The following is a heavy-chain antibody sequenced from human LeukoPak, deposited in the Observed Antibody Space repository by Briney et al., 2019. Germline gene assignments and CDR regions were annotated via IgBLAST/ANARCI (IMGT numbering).Heavy chain of an antibody. J-gene: IGHJ5*02. CDR1: GDSISSGNVY. CDR2: IYTSGST. Sequence: PSETLSLTCTVSGDSISSGNVYWNWIRQPAGKGLEWIGRIYTSGSTNYNPSLKSRVTILGDTSKNQFSLKLNSVTAADTAVYYCAREEWELQAYGWFDPWGQGTLVTVSS. D-gene: IGHD1-26*01. CDR3: AREEWELQAYGWFDP. V-gene: IGHV4-61*02.